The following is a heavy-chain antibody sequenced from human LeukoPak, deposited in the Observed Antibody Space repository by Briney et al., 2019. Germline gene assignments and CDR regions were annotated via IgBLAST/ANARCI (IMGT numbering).Heavy chain of an antibody. D-gene: IGHD5-12*01. CDR3: AKGASGYDYAWDYYYMDV. CDR2: IRYDGSNK. Sequence: PGGSLRLSCAASGFTFSSYGMHWVRQAPGKGLEWVAFIRYDGSNKYYADSVKGRFTISRDNSKNTLYLQMNSLRAEDTAVYYCAKGASGYDYAWDYYYMDVWGKGTTVTISS. V-gene: IGHV3-30*02. J-gene: IGHJ6*03. CDR1: GFTFSSYG.